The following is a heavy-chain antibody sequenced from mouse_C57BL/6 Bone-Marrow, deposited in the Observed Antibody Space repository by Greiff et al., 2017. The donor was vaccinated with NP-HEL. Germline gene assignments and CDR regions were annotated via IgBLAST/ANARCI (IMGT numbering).Heavy chain of an antibody. D-gene: IGHD3-2*02. CDR3: ARTAQATEDY. V-gene: IGHV5-6*01. CDR1: GFTFSSYG. CDR2: ISSGGSYT. J-gene: IGHJ4*01. Sequence: EVHLVESGGDLVKPGGSLKLSCAASGFTFSSYGMSWVRQTPDKRLEWVATISSGGSYTYYPDSVKGRFTISRDNAKNTLYLQMSSLKSEDTAMYYCARTAQATEDYWGQGTSVTVSS.